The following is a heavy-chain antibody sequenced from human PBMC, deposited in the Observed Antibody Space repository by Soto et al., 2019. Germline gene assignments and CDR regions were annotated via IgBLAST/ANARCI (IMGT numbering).Heavy chain of an antibody. CDR1: GITFTGYG. D-gene: IGHD1-26*01. CDR3: ARDGVGGTVFFGYIDY. V-gene: IGHV3-30*02. Sequence: GGSLRLSCAVPGITFTGYGMHWVRQAPGKGLEWVAIIRFDGSNIHYADSVKGRFTISRDNSKNTLYLQMNSLRAEDTAVYYCARDGVGGTVFFGYIDYWGQGALVTVSS. CDR2: IRFDGSNI. J-gene: IGHJ4*02.